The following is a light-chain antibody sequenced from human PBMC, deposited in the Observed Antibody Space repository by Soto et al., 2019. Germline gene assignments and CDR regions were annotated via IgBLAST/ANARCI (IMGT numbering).Light chain of an antibody. CDR3: QQYKSWPPIT. CDR2: GAS. J-gene: IGKJ5*01. V-gene: IGKV3-15*01. Sequence: EIVLTQSPGTLSLSPGERATLSCRASQSVPSRIAWYQQKPGQAPSLLIYGASTRATGVPDRFSGTGSGTEFTLNTSSLKSEDYAVYYCQQYKSWPPITVGKGTRLEI. CDR1: QSVPSR.